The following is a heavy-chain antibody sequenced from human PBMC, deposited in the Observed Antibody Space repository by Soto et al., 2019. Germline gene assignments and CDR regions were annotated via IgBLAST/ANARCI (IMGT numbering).Heavy chain of an antibody. Sequence: GSLRLSCAASGFTFSNAWMNWVRQAPGKGLEWVGRIKSKTDGGTTDYAAPVKGRFTISRDDSKNTLYLQMNSLKTEDTAVYYCTTDPVTVAYYGNFDYWGQGTLVTVSS. D-gene: IGHD6-19*01. CDR2: IKSKTDGGTT. CDR1: GFTFSNAW. CDR3: TTDPVTVAYYGNFDY. V-gene: IGHV3-15*07. J-gene: IGHJ4*02.